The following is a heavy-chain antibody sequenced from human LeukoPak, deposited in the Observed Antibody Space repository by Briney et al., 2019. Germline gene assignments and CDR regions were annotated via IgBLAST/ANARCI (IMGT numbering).Heavy chain of an antibody. CDR1: GFTFSSYG. J-gene: IGHJ4*02. D-gene: IGHD3-10*01. Sequence: GGSLRLSCAAAGFTFSSYGMHWVRQAPGKGLEWVAVISYDGSNKYYADSVKGRFTISRDNSKNTLYLQMNSLRAEDTAVYYCAITMVRGVTRALQLDYWGQGTLVTVSS. CDR2: ISYDGSNK. CDR3: AITMVRGVTRALQLDY. V-gene: IGHV3-30*03.